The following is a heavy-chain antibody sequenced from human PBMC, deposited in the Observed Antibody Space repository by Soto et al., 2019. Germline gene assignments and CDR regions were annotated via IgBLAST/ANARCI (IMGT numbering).Heavy chain of an antibody. CDR1: GFTFSSYA. CDR2: ISYDGSNK. V-gene: IGHV3-30-3*01. J-gene: IGHJ6*02. CDR3: ARDLSIVVVPAAMTYYYYYGMDV. Sequence: GGSLRLSCAASGFTFSSYAMHWVRQAPGKGLEWVAVISYDGSNKYYADSVKGRFTISRDNSKNTLYLQMNSLRAEDTAVYYCARDLSIVVVPAAMTYYYYYGMDVWGQGTTVTVSS. D-gene: IGHD2-2*01.